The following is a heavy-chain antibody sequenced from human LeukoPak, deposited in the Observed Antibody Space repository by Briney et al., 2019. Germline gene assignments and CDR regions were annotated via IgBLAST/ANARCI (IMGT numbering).Heavy chain of an antibody. J-gene: IGHJ3*02. D-gene: IGHD3-3*01. V-gene: IGHV1-46*01. CDR3: ARGLRHLEWSHDAFDI. Sequence: ASVKVSCKASGYTFTSYYMHWVRQAPGQGLEWMGIINPSGGSTSYAQKFQGRVTMTRDTSTSTVYMELSSLRSEDTAVYYCARGLRHLEWSHDAFDIWGQGTTVTVSS. CDR2: INPSGGST. CDR1: GYTFTSYY.